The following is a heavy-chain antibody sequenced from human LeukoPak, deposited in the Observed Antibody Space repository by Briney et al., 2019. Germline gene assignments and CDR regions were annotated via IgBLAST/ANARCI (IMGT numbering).Heavy chain of an antibody. D-gene: IGHD3-10*01. CDR1: GFTFSSYA. CDR3: AKDYYGSGSYYDFNWFDP. CDR2: ISGSGGST. V-gene: IGHV3-23*01. Sequence: GGSLRLSCAASGFTFSSYAMSWVRQAPGKGLEWVSAISGSGGSTYYADPVKGRFTISRDNSKNTLYLQMNSLRAEDTAVYYCAKDYYGSGSYYDFNWFDPWGQGTLVTVSS. J-gene: IGHJ5*02.